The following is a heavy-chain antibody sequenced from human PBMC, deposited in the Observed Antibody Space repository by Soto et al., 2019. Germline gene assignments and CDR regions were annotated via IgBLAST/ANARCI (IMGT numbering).Heavy chain of an antibody. D-gene: IGHD3-22*01. J-gene: IGHJ4*02. V-gene: IGHV4-31*02. CDR3: ARDVNDSSGSQGFDY. CDR1: GGSISSSSYY. CDR2: IHYSGDS. Sequence: SETLSLTCTVSGGSISSSSYYWGRIRQRPGKGLEWIGYIHYSGDSYDNPSLTSRITMSMDVSKNQFSLNLRSVTAADTAIHYCARDVNDSSGSQGFDYWGQGTLVTVSS.